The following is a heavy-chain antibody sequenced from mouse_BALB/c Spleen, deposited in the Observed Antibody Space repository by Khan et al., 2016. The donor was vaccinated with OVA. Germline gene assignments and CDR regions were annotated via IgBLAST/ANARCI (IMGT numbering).Heavy chain of an antibody. CDR2: ISSGGSS. J-gene: IGHJ4*01. CDR3: ASLYAMDY. CDR1: GFTFSRYA. Sequence: VELVESGGGLVKPGGSLKLSCAASGFTFSRYAMSWVRQTPEKRLEWVASISSGGSSYYPDSVKGRFTISSDNARNILYLQMSSLMSEDTAVYYCASLYAMDYWGQGTSVTVSS. V-gene: IGHV5-6-5*01.